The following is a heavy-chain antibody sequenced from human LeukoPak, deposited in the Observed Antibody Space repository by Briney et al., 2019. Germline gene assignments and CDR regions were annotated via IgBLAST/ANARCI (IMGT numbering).Heavy chain of an antibody. CDR1: GFTFSSYG. D-gene: IGHD3-22*01. Sequence: GGSLRLSCAASGFTFSSYGMHWVRQAPGKGLEWVAVISYDGSNKYYADSVKGRFTISRDNSKNTLYLQMNSLRAEDTAVYYCAKGPYYYDSSGYQVIDYWGQGTLVTVSS. J-gene: IGHJ4*02. V-gene: IGHV3-30*18. CDR2: ISYDGSNK. CDR3: AKGPYYYDSSGYQVIDY.